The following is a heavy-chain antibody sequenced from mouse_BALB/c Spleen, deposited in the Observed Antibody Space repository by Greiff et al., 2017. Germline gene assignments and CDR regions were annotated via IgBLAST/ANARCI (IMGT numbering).Heavy chain of an antibody. CDR3: ARVTYGYDALAY. J-gene: IGHJ3*01. D-gene: IGHD2-2*01. CDR2: ISCYNGAT. V-gene: IGHV1S34*01. Sequence: LVKTGASVKISCKASGYSFTGYYMHWVKQSHGKSLEWIGYISCYNGATSYNQKFKGKATFTVDTSSSTAYMQFNSLTSEDSAVYYCARVTYGYDALAYWGQGTLVTVSA. CDR1: GYSFTGYY.